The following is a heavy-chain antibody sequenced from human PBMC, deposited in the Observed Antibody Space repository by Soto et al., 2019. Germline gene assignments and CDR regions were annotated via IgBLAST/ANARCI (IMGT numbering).Heavy chain of an antibody. Sequence: QVQLVESGGGVVQPGRSLRLSCVASGFTFSSYAMHWVRQAPGKGLEWVAIISSDGSNKYYADSVRGRLTISRDNSKNTLYLQMNSLRGEDTAVYYCAKEALITIKNIYFDYWGQGTLVTVSS. D-gene: IGHD3-10*01. CDR2: ISSDGSNK. CDR1: GFTFSSYA. CDR3: AKEALITIKNIYFDY. J-gene: IGHJ4*02. V-gene: IGHV3-30*18.